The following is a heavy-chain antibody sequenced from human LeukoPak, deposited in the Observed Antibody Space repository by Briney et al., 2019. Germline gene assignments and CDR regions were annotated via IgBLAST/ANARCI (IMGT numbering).Heavy chain of an antibody. CDR1: GFTFSSYS. Sequence: PGTSLRLSCAASGFTFSSYSMHWVRQAPGKGLEWAAVLSTIGGREYYADSVKGRFTISRDTSKNTLYLQMNSLRAEDTAVYYCAKDEGVTAIQPPFDYWGQGTLVTVSS. D-gene: IGHD2-21*02. CDR2: LSTIGGRE. CDR3: AKDEGVTAIQPPFDY. V-gene: IGHV3-30*04. J-gene: IGHJ4*02.